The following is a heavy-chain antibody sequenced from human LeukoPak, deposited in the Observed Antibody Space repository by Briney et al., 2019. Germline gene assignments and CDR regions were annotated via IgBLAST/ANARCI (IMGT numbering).Heavy chain of an antibody. D-gene: IGHD2-15*01. CDR2: IYYSGST. CDR1: GGSISSYY. V-gene: IGHV4-59*12. J-gene: IGHJ5*02. CDR3: ARLRCGSCYPNWFDP. Sequence: SETLSLTCTVSGGSISSYYWSWIRQPPGKGLEWIGYIYYSGSTNYNPSLKSRVTISVDTSKNQFSLKLSSVTAADTAIYYCARLRCGSCYPNWFDPWGQGTLVTVSS.